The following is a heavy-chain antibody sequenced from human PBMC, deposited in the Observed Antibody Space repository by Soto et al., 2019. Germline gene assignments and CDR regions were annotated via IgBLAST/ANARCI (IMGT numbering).Heavy chain of an antibody. V-gene: IGHV1-18*01. D-gene: IGHD1-1*01. CDR1: GYTFTSYG. Sequence: QVHLVQSGAEVRKPGASVKVSCKGSGYTFTSYGITWVRQAPGQGLEWMGWISAHNGNTDYAQKLQARVTVSRETSKSTADMALRSLRSDVAAVYYSARGRYGDYWGQGALVTVSS. CDR2: ISAHNGNT. J-gene: IGHJ4*02. CDR3: ARGRYGDY.